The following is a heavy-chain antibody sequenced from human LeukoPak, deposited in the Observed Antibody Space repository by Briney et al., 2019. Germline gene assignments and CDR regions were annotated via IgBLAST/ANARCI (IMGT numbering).Heavy chain of an antibody. CDR1: GFTFSSYG. D-gene: IGHD6-19*01. Sequence: GGSLRLSCAASGFTFSSYGMSWVRQSSGKGLEWVSTIRSSGSGKFYADSVQGRFTISRDNSKNTLSLEMNSLRAEDTALYYCAKDIKVGDSSGWLDAFDIWGQGTMVTVSS. CDR3: AKDIKVGDSSGWLDAFDI. V-gene: IGHV3-23*01. J-gene: IGHJ3*02. CDR2: IRSSGSGK.